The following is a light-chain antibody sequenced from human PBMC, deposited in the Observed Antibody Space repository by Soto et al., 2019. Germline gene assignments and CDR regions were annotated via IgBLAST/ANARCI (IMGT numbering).Light chain of an antibody. Sequence: QSVLTRPASVSGSPGQSIAISCTGTSSDIGRYSYVSWYQQHPGKAPKLIIYEVSYRPSGVSTRFSGSKSDNTASLTISGLQAEDEADYFCSSYSTTSSPHVLFGGGTKLTVL. V-gene: IGLV2-14*01. CDR1: SSDIGRYSY. J-gene: IGLJ2*01. CDR3: SSYSTTSSPHVL. CDR2: EVS.